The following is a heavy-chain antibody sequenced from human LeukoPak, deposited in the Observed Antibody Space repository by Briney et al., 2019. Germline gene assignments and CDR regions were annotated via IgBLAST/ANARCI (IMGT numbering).Heavy chain of an antibody. CDR2: IYYSPRT. CDR1: GGSISSSY. Sequence: SGTLSLTCTVSGGSISSSYWSWIRQPRGKGLEWIWYIYYSPRTTSNPSLTSPVTISAATSKNHFSLNLTSVTPADTAVYYCATPPKGISFYHFDSWGPGTPVTVYS. V-gene: IGHV4-59*01. D-gene: IGHD2/OR15-2a*01. CDR3: ATPPKGISFYHFDS. J-gene: IGHJ4*02.